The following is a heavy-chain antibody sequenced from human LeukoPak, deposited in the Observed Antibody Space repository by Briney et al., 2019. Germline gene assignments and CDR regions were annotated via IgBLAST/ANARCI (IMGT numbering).Heavy chain of an antibody. Sequence: GGSLRLSCAASGFTFSSYWMTWVRQAPGKGLEWVANIKQAGTEKYYVDSVKGRFTISRDNAKNSLYLQMNSLRAEDTAVYYCASGFSDFDYWGQGTLVTVSS. CDR3: ASGFSDFDY. CDR2: IKQAGTEK. J-gene: IGHJ4*02. CDR1: GFTFSSYW. D-gene: IGHD3-3*02. V-gene: IGHV3-7*01.